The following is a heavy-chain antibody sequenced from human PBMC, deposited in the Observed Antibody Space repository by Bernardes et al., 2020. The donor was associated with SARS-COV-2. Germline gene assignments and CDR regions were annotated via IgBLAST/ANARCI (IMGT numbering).Heavy chain of an antibody. CDR1: GGSISSYY. D-gene: IGHD2-15*01. V-gene: IGHV4-59*08. J-gene: IGHJ6*03. Sequence: TLSLTCTVSGGSISSYYWSWIRQPPGKGLEWIGYIYYSGSTNYNPSLKSRVTISVDTSKNQFSLKLSSVTAADTAVYYCARSVYCSGGSCYSPHFWYYYYYMDVWGKGTTVTVSS. CDR3: ARSVYCSGGSCYSPHFWYYYYYMDV. CDR2: IYYSGST.